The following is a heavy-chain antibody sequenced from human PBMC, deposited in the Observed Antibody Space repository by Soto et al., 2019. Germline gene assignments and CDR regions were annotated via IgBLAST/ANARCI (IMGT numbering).Heavy chain of an antibody. CDR3: ARYPVGSRYYGMDV. J-gene: IGHJ6*02. Sequence: PSETLSLTCTVSGGSISSGGYYWSWIRQHPGKGLEWIGYIYYSGSTYYNPSLKSRVTISVDTSKNQFSLKLSSVTAADTAVYYCARYPVGSRYYGMDVWGQGTTVTVS. D-gene: IGHD3-10*01. CDR2: IYYSGST. V-gene: IGHV4-31*03. CDR1: GGSISSGGYY.